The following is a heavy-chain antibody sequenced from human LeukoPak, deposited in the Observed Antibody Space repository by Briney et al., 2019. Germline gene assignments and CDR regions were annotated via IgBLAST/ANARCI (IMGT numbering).Heavy chain of an antibody. J-gene: IGHJ5*02. CDR2: ISGSGGST. CDR1: GFTFSSYA. CDR3: AKGYSSGWPRHWFDP. V-gene: IGHV3-23*01. Sequence: GGSLRLSCAASGFTFSSYAMSWVRQAPGRGLEWVSAISGSGGSTYYADSVKGRFTISRDNSKNALYLQMNSLRAEDTAVYYCAKGYSSGWPRHWFDPWGQGTLVTVSS. D-gene: IGHD6-19*01.